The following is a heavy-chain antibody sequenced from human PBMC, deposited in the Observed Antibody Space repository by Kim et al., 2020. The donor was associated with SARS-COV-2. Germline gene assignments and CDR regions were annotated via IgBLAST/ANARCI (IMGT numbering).Heavy chain of an antibody. CDR3: AKDYRGVATIYY. CDR2: INTDGYTT. D-gene: IGHD5-12*01. V-gene: IGHV3-74*01. CDR1: GFTFINHW. J-gene: IGHJ4*02. Sequence: GGSLRLSCAASGFTFINHWMHWVRQAPGKGLVWVSRINTDGYTTNYADSVKGRFTISRDNAKNTLYLEMNSLRAEDTAVYYCAKDYRGVATIYYWGQGT.